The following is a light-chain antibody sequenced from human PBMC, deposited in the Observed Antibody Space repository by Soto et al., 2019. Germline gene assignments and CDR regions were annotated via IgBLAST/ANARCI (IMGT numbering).Light chain of an antibody. V-gene: IGLV2-11*01. J-gene: IGLJ6*01. Sequence: QSVLTQPRSVSGSPGQSLTISCTGTSSVVGGYNYVSWYQQHPGKAPKLMIYDVTKRPSGVPDRFSGSKSGNTASLTISGLQAEDDSDYYCCSHAGSYTYVFGTGTKVTVL. CDR2: DVT. CDR3: CSHAGSYTYV. CDR1: SSVVGGYNY.